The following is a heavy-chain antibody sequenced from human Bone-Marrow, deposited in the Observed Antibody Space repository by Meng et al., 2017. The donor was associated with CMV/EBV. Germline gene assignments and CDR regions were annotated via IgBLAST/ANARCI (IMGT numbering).Heavy chain of an antibody. J-gene: IGHJ4*02. CDR2: ISESGTSM. Sequence: GSLRLSCAASGFTFSDHYMIWIRQAPGKGLAWVSHISESGTSMNYVDSVKGRFTISRDNAKNSLYLQMNSLRAEDTALYYCAKAIEYCSSTSCYALLDYWGQGTLVTVSS. D-gene: IGHD2-2*01. CDR3: AKAIEYCSSTSCYALLDY. CDR1: GFTFSDHY. V-gene: IGHV3-11*01.